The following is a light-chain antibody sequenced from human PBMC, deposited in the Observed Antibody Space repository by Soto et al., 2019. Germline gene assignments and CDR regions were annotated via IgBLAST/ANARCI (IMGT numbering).Light chain of an antibody. V-gene: IGKV3-15*01. CDR3: QQHNNWPPYT. CDR1: QSFSSN. J-gene: IGKJ2*01. Sequence: EIVMTQSPATLSVSPGERATLSCRASQSFSSNLAWYQQKPGQAPRLLIYGASTRATGIPARFSGSGSGREFTLTISSLQSEDFAVYYCQQHNNWPPYTFGQGTKLEIK. CDR2: GAS.